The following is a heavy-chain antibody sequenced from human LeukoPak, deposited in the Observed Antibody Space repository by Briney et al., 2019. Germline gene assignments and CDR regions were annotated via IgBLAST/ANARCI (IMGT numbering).Heavy chain of an antibody. D-gene: IGHD3-10*01. J-gene: IGHJ6*03. CDR2: ISAYNGNT. Sequence: GASVKVSCKASGYTFTSYGISWVRQAPGQGLEWMGWISAYNGNTNYAQKLQGRVTMTTDTSTSTAYMELRSLRSDDTAVYYCARYGSGSYYKNRKTLDHYYYYMDVWGKGTTVTISS. CDR3: ARYGSGSYYKNRKTLDHYYYYMDV. CDR1: GYTFTSYG. V-gene: IGHV1-18*01.